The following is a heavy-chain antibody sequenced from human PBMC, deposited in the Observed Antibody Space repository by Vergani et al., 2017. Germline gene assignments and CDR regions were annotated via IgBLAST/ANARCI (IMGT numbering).Heavy chain of an antibody. Sequence: QLQLQESGPGLVKPSETLSLTCTVSGGSISSSSHYWGWIRQPPGKGLEWIGSIYYSGSTYYNPSLKSLGTISVDTSKNQFSLKLSSVTAADTAVYYCARAGLRGYYYYGMDVWGQGTTVTVSS. J-gene: IGHJ6*02. CDR3: ARAGLRGYYYYGMDV. D-gene: IGHD5-12*01. CDR1: GGSISSSSHY. V-gene: IGHV4-39*01. CDR2: IYYSGST.